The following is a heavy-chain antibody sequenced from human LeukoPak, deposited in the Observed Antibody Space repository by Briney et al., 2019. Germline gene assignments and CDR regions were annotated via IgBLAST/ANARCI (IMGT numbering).Heavy chain of an antibody. CDR1: GFTFSSYG. CDR3: ARAPSPLYYYDSSGYWGY. J-gene: IGHJ4*02. V-gene: IGHV3-30*02. D-gene: IGHD3-22*01. Sequence: GGSLRLSCAASGFTFSSYGMHWVRQAPGKGLEWVAFIRYDGSNKYYADSVKGRFTISRDNAKNSLYLQMNSLRAEDTAVYYCARAPSPLYYYDSSGYWGYWGQGTLVTVSS. CDR2: IRYDGSNK.